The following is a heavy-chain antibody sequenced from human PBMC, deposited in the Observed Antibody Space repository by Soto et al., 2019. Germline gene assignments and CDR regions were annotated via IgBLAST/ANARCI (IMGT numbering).Heavy chain of an antibody. J-gene: IGHJ6*02. Sequence: ASVKVSCKASGYTFTSYDINWVRQATGQVLEWMGWMNPNSGNTGYAQKFQGRVTMTRNTSISTAYMELSSLRSEDTAVYYCARAGGGDPYYYYYGMDVWGQGTTVTVSS. CDR1: GYTFTSYD. D-gene: IGHD1-26*01. CDR2: MNPNSGNT. V-gene: IGHV1-8*01. CDR3: ARAGGGDPYYYYYGMDV.